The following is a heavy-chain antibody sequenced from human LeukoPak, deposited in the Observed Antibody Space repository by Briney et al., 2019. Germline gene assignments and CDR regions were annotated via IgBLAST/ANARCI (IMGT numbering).Heavy chain of an antibody. CDR3: ARGASRNCYDSSGYRLLFDY. Sequence: PGGSLRLSCAASGFTFSSYAMHWVHQAPGKGLEWVAVISYDGSNKYYADSVKGRFTISRDNSKNTLYLQMNSLRAEDTAVYYCARGASRNCYDSSGYRLLFDYWGQGTLVTVSS. CDR2: ISYDGSNK. CDR1: GFTFSSYA. V-gene: IGHV3-30*04. D-gene: IGHD3-22*01. J-gene: IGHJ4*02.